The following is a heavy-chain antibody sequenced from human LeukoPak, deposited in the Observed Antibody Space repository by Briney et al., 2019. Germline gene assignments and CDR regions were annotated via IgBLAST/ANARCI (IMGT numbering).Heavy chain of an antibody. CDR3: VRGNPARYDY. D-gene: IGHD1-26*01. V-gene: IGHV4-59*12. CDR1: GGSISSYY. CDR2: IYYSGST. Sequence: SETLSLTCTVSGGSISSYYWSWIRQPAGKGLEWIGYIYYSGSTNYNPSLKSRVTILVDTSKNQFSLKLSSMTAADTVIYYCVRGNPARYDYWGQGTLVTVSS. J-gene: IGHJ4*02.